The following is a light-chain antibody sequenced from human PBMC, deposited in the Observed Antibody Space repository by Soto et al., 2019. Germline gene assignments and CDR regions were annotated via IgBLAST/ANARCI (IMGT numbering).Light chain of an antibody. CDR1: QSISRY. CDR3: QQSYITPRN. J-gene: IGKJ3*01. CDR2: AAS. Sequence: DIQMTQSPSSLSASVGDRITITCRASQSISRYLNWYQHKPGKAPKLLINAASSLERGVPSRFSGGGSGTDFTLNISSLQPEDFATYYCQQSYITPRNFGPGTKVDIK. V-gene: IGKV1-39*01.